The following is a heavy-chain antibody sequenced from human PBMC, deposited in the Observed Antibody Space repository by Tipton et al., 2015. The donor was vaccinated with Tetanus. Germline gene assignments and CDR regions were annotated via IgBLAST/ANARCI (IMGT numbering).Heavy chain of an antibody. Sequence: QVQLVQSGAEVKSPGASVKVSCKASGYIFSINYIHWVRQAPGHGLEWMGLINPGDGSTAYAQKFQDRVTMTGDTSTTTVYMELSSLRSEDTATYYCARGGYDSDTYSYYYYSMDVWGQGTTVTVSS. D-gene: IGHD3-22*01. V-gene: IGHV1-46*01. CDR1: GYIFSINY. CDR2: INPGDGST. CDR3: ARGGYDSDTYSYYYYSMDV. J-gene: IGHJ6*02.